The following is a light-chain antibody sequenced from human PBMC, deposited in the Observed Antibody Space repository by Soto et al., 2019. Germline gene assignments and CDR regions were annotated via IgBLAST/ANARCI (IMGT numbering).Light chain of an antibody. CDR3: QQRSHWPPA. CDR2: DAS. Sequence: EIVLTQSPATLSLSPGERATLSCRASQSVSSYLAWYQQKPGQAPRLLIYDASNRATGIPARFSGSGSGTDLTLTISSLEPEDFAVYYCQQRSHWPPAFGQGTKVEIK. CDR1: QSVSSY. V-gene: IGKV3-11*01. J-gene: IGKJ2*01.